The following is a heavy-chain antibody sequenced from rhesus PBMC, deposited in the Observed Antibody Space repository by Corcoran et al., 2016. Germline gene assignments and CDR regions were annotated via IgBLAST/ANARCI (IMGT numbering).Heavy chain of an antibody. CDR3: ARVARRSWNDSFDY. D-gene: IGHD1-14*01. CDR1: GGSFSSYW. CDR2: NNGNSGSN. V-gene: IGHV4-80*01. J-gene: IGHJ4*01. Sequence: QVQLQESGPGLVKPSETLSLTCAVSGGSFSSYWWTWIRQPPGKGLEWNGENNGNSGSNNDHPTLKRPVTISKSASKIQLSLKLSSVNAVDTAGYYCARVARRSWNDSFDYWGQGVLVTVSS.